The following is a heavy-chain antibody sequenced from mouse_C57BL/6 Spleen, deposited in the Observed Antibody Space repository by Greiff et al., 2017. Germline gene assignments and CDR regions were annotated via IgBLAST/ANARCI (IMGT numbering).Heavy chain of an antibody. V-gene: IGHV7-3*01. Sequence: EVQLVESGGGLVQPGGSLSLSCAASGFTFTDYYMSWVRQPPGKALEWLGFIRNKANGYTTEYSASVKGRFTISRDNSQSILYLQMNALRAEDSATYYCASYGSSSLNYWGQGTTLTVSS. J-gene: IGHJ2*01. CDR3: ASYGSSSLNY. CDR1: GFTFTDYY. D-gene: IGHD1-1*01. CDR2: IRNKANGYTT.